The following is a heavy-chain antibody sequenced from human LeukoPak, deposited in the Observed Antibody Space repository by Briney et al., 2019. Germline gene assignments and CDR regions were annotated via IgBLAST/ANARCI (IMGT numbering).Heavy chain of an antibody. J-gene: IGHJ4*02. Sequence: PSETLSLTCTVSGGSISSYYWSWIRQPAGKGLEWIGRIYTSGSTNYNPSLKSRVTMSVDTSKNQFSLKLSSVTAADTAVYYCAREXTGAGTARPFDYWGQGTLVTVSS. CDR1: GGSISSYY. CDR3: AREXTGAGTARPFDY. D-gene: IGHD6-13*01. CDR2: IYTSGST. V-gene: IGHV4-4*07.